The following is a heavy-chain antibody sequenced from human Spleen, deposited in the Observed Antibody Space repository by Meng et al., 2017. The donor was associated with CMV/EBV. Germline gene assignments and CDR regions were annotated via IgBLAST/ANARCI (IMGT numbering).Heavy chain of an antibody. CDR2: ISSSSSTI. J-gene: IGHJ4*02. CDR3: AKDLRGCSSTSCYGADY. D-gene: IGHD2-2*01. Sequence: GGSLRLSCAASGFTFSSYSMNWVRQAPGKGLEWVSYISSSSSTIYYADSVKGRFTISRDNSKNTLYLQMNSLRAEDTAVYYCAKDLRGCSSTSCYGADYWGQGTLVTVSS. CDR1: GFTFSSYS. V-gene: IGHV3-48*01.